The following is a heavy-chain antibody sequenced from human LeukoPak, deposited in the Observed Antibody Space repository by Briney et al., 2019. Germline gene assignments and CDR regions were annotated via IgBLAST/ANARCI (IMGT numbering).Heavy chain of an antibody. CDR1: GGSISNTNW. V-gene: IGHV4-4*02. CDR2: VNLQGST. CDR3: ARGPNYGGNSKDFDY. D-gene: IGHD4-23*01. J-gene: IGHJ4*02. Sequence: KSSETLSLTCGVSGGSISNTNWWTWFRQPPGKGLEWIGEVNLQGSTNYNPSLKSRVAISVDKSENQFSLKLSSVTAADTAVYYCARGPNYGGNSKDFDYWGQGTLVTVSS.